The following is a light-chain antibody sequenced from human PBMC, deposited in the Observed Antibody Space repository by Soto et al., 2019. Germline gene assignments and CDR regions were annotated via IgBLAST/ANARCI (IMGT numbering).Light chain of an antibody. V-gene: IGKV3-11*01. CDR2: DTS. CDR3: QQFSSYPLT. J-gene: IGKJ4*01. Sequence: EVVMTQSPATLSVSPGDRATLSCRASPSISKYLAWYQQKPGQAPRLLIYDTSNRATGVPARFSGGGSGTDFILTISRLEPEDFAVYYCQQFSSYPLTFGGGTKVDIK. CDR1: PSISKY.